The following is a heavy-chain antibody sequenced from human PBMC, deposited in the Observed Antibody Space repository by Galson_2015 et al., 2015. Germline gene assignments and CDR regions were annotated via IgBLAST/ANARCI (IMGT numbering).Heavy chain of an antibody. J-gene: IGHJ4*02. D-gene: IGHD3-9*01. CDR3: AKGVGRNFEEPIGV. Sequence: SLRLSCAVSGFTFSRYATSWVRQAPGKGLEWVALITASGGRPDYADSVRRRFTISRDNSKNTLYLQMNSLRAEDPATYFCAKGVGRNFEEPIGVWGQGTLVTVSS. V-gene: IGHV3-23*01. CDR1: GFTFSRYA. CDR2: ITASGGRP.